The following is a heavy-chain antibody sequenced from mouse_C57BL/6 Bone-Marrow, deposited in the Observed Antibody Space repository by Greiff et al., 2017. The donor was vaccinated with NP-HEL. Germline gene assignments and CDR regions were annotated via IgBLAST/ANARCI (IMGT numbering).Heavy chain of an antibody. V-gene: IGHV5-4*01. CDR2: ISDGGSYT. J-gene: IGHJ3*01. CDR1: GFTFSSYA. D-gene: IGHD2-3*01. Sequence: EVNLVESGGGLVKPGGSLKLSCAASGFTFSSYAMSWVRQTPEKRLEWVATISDGGSYTYYPDNVKGRFTISRDNAKNNLDLQMSHLKSEDTAMYYCAREDGYRLAYWGQGTLVTVSA. CDR3: AREDGYRLAY.